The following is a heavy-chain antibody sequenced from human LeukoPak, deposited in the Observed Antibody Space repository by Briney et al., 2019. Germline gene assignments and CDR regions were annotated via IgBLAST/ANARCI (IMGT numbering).Heavy chain of an antibody. CDR1: GGSFSGYY. J-gene: IGHJ6*03. Sequence: SETLSLTCAVYGGSFSGYYWSWIRQPPGKGLEWIGNIYYSGTTYYNPSLKSRVTISVDTSKNQFSLKLSSVTAADTAVYYCARAVGSGSFQTYYYYMDVWGKGTTVTISS. CDR3: ARAVGSGSFQTYYYYMDV. D-gene: IGHD3-10*01. V-gene: IGHV4-34*01. CDR2: IYYSGTT.